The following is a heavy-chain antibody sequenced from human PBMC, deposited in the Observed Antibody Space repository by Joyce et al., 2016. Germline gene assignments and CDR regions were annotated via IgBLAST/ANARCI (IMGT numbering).Heavy chain of an antibody. CDR1: GGSVSGAAY. V-gene: IGHV4-61*08. D-gene: IGHD3-10*01. CDR2: IHYKGET. J-gene: IGHJ3*01. Sequence: QVQLRESGPGLVKPWETMSLTCPVSGGSVSGAAYWSWIRQPPGGGLEWSGYIHYKGETHQNPSFDRRAAISVDTSKDQFALSLRSVTTAYTAVYFCARVPAEKFGGQAFDVWGQGALVTVSS. CDR3: ARVPAEKFGGQAFDV.